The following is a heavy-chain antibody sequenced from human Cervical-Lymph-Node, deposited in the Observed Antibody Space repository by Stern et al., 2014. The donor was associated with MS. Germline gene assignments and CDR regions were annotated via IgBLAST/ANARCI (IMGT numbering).Heavy chain of an antibody. CDR3: ARQGYCSGGSCYYWYFDL. CDR2: IYYSGST. CDR1: GGSMKSYH. Sequence: QLQLQESGPGLVKPSETLSLTCTVSGGSMKSYHWGWIRQSPGKGLDWIGTIYYSGSTYYNPSLKSRVTISVASSNTQFSLRLTSVTAADTAVYYCARQGYCSGGSCYYWYFDLWGRGTLVTVSS. J-gene: IGHJ2*01. D-gene: IGHD2-15*01. V-gene: IGHV4-39*01.